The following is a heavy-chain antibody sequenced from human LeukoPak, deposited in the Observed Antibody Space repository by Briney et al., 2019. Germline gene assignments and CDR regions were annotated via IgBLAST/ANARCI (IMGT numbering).Heavy chain of an antibody. J-gene: IGHJ3*02. CDR1: GYTFTSYG. V-gene: IGHV1-18*01. CDR3: ARPYGDCVHDAFDI. CDR2: ISAYNGNT. Sequence: ASVKVSCKASGYTFTSYGISWVRQAPGQGLEWMGWISAYNGNTNYAQKLQGRVTMTTDTSTSTAYMELRSLRSDDTAVYYCARPYGDCVHDAFDIWGQGTMVTVSS. D-gene: IGHD4-17*01.